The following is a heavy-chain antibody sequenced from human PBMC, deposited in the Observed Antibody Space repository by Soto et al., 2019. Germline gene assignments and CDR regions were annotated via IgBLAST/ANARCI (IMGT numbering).Heavy chain of an antibody. Sequence: QVPLVQSGAEVKKPGASVTVSCKTSGYTPTNYDIDWVRQAPGQGLEWMGWISAYNGNTNSAQKLQGRLTMTTDTSMRTAYMELRSLRSDDTAVYYCARALYRSGTYYAFDNWGQGTRVTVSS. J-gene: IGHJ4*02. CDR1: GYTPTNYD. CDR2: ISAYNGNT. V-gene: IGHV1-18*01. CDR3: ARALYRSGTYYAFDN. D-gene: IGHD1-26*01.